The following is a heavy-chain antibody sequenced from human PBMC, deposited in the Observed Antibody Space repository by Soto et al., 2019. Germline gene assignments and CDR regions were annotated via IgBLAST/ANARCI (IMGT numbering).Heavy chain of an antibody. V-gene: IGHV3-33*01. D-gene: IGHD2-2*01. Sequence: GGSLRLSCAASGFTFSSYGMHWVRQAPGKGLEWVAVIWYDGSNKYYADSVKGRFTISRDNSKNTLYLQMNSLRAEDTAVYYCARGEVYCSSTSCPWYFDLWGRGTLVTVSS. CDR2: IWYDGSNK. CDR1: GFTFSSYG. CDR3: ARGEVYCSSTSCPWYFDL. J-gene: IGHJ2*01.